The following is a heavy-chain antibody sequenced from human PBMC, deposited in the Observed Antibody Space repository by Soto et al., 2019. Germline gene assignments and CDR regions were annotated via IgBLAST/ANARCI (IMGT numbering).Heavy chain of an antibody. CDR1: GYSFTSYW. J-gene: IGHJ6*02. Sequence: PGESLKISCKCSGYSFTSYWIGWVRQMPGKGLEWMGIIYPGDSDTRYSPSFQGQVTISADKSISTAYLQWSSLKASDTAMYYCARRMRHSYGYDGMDVWGQGTTVTVSS. V-gene: IGHV5-51*01. D-gene: IGHD5-18*01. CDR2: IYPGDSDT. CDR3: ARRMRHSYGYDGMDV.